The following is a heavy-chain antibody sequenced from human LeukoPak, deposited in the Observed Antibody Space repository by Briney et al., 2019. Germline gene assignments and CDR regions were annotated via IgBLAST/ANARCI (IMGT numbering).Heavy chain of an antibody. Sequence: PGGSLRVSCGASGFTFSSSAMHWVRQGPGKGLEWVAYIAHHGNNKYYADSVKGRFTISRDNSKGSLYLQMNSLRADDTAVYYCAKDGSWSCTDWGQGTLVRVSS. J-gene: IGHJ4*02. D-gene: IGHD2-8*02. CDR1: GFTFSSSA. V-gene: IGHV3-30*02. CDR2: IAHHGNNK. CDR3: AKDGSWSCTD.